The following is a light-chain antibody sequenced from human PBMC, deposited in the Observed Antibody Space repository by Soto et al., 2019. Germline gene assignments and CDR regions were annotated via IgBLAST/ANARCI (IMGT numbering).Light chain of an antibody. J-gene: IGLJ2*01. CDR2: DNR. Sequence: QSVLTQPPSVSAAPGQRVTISCSGSSSNIGSNYVSWYQQLPGTAPKLLIHDNRNRPAGVPDRFSGSKTGTSATLGIPGLGTGDEADYYCGTWDSSLSAAVFGGGTKLTVL. CDR3: GTWDSSLSAAV. CDR1: SSNIGSNY. V-gene: IGLV1-51*01.